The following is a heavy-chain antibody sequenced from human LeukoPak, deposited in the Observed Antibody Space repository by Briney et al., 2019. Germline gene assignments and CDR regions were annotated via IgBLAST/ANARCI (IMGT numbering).Heavy chain of an antibody. CDR3: AKEPSIGVVITDYEAFDY. D-gene: IGHD3-3*01. Sequence: SETLSLTCTVSGGSISSYYWSWIRQPAGKGLEWIGRIYNSGSTNYNPSLKSRVTISVDKSKNQFSLKLSSVTAADTAVYYCAKEPSIGVVITDYEAFDYWGQGTLVTVSS. CDR2: IYNSGST. J-gene: IGHJ4*02. V-gene: IGHV4-4*07. CDR1: GGSISSYY.